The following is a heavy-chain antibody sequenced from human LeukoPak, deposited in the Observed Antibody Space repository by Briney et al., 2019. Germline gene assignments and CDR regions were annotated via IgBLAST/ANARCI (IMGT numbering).Heavy chain of an antibody. CDR1: GGSFSGYY. J-gene: IGHJ3*02. D-gene: IGHD3-22*01. CDR3: ARRRSGPYYYDSSGYLPDAFDI. Sequence: PSETLSLTCAVYGGSFSGYYWSWIRQPPGKGLEWIGEINHSGSTNYNPSLKSRVTISVDTSKNQFSLKLSSVTAADTAVYYCARRRSGPYYYDSSGYLPDAFDIWGQGTMVTVSS. CDR2: INHSGST. V-gene: IGHV4-34*01.